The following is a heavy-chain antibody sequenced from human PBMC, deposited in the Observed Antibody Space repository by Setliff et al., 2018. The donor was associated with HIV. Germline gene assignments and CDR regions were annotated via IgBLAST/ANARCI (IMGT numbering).Heavy chain of an antibody. CDR2: ISKSGDYS. CDR3: AKMHTAMDPDTFDI. CDR1: GFTFSDHY. Sequence: GGSLRLSCAASGFTFSDHYMNWVRQAPGKGLEWVSYISKSGDYSNYADSVKGRFTISRDNVKNSLYLQMNSLRVEDTAIYYCAKMHTAMDPDTFDIWGQGTMVTVSS. J-gene: IGHJ3*02. D-gene: IGHD5-18*01. V-gene: IGHV3-11*06.